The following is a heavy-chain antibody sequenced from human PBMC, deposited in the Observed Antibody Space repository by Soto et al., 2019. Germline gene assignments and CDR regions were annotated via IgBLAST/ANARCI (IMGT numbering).Heavy chain of an antibody. V-gene: IGHV4-4*07. J-gene: IGHJ6*02. CDR1: GGSISSYY. CDR3: ASGPSGYVYYHGMDV. D-gene: IGHD3-22*01. CDR2: IDTSGTT. Sequence: KASETLSLTCTVSGGSISSYYCSRIQQSAGNGLEWIGRIDTSGTTNYNPSLKSRVTMSVDASKNQFSLNLSSVTAADTAVYYCASGPSGYVYYHGMDVWGQETTVTVSS.